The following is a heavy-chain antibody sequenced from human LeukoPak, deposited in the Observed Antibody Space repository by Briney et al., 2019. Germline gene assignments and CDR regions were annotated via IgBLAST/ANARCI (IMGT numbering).Heavy chain of an antibody. D-gene: IGHD3-10*01. J-gene: IGHJ6*03. CDR1: GFTFRSYA. CDR3: ARAPPRPPGYYYMDV. CDR2: ISNVGTI. V-gene: IGHV3-23*01. Sequence: PGGSLRLSCAASGFTFRSYAMTWVRQAPGKGLEWVSEISNVGTINYADSVKGRFTMSRDNSKNTLYLQMNSLRAEDTAVYYCARAPPRPPGYYYMDVWGKGTTVTVSS.